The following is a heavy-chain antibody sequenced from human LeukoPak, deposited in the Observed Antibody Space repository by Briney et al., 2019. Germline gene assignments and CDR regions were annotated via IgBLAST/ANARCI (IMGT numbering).Heavy chain of an antibody. CDR2: INPNSGGT. D-gene: IGHD5-12*01. Sequence: ASVKVSCKASGYTFTGYYMHWARQAPGQGLEWMGWINPNSGGTHFAQKFLDRVTMTRDTSISTTYMELSSLRSDDTAVYYCARDQYSGYDQSWAFDIWGQGTVVTVSS. CDR1: GYTFTGYY. J-gene: IGHJ3*02. V-gene: IGHV1-2*02. CDR3: ARDQYSGYDQSWAFDI.